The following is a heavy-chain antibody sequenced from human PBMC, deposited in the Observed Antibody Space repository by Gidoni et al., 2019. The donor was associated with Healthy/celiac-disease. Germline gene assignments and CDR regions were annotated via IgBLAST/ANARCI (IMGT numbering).Heavy chain of an antibody. CDR3: ARAGYGDYEWYFDL. CDR1: GVTFSSYW. V-gene: IGHV3-74*01. Sequence: EVQLVESGGGLVQPGGSLRLSCAASGVTFSSYWMHWVRQAPGKGLVWVSRINSDGSSTSYADSVKGRFTISRDNAKNTLYLQMNSLRAEDTAVYYCARAGYGDYEWYFDLWGRGTLVTVSS. CDR2: INSDGSST. J-gene: IGHJ2*01. D-gene: IGHD4-17*01.